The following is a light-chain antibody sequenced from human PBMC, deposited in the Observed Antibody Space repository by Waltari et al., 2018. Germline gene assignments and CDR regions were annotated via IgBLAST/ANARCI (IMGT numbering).Light chain of an antibody. J-gene: IGKJ1*01. CDR3: QQFDHLIWT. CDR2: DGT. CDR1: QDIHNY. Sequence: DIQMTQSPSSLSASVGDRVTITCQASQDIHNYLNWYQQKPGRAPKVLIFDGTNLEAGVPSRFSGSGSGTHFTLTISSLQPEDIATYYCQQFDHLIWTFGQGTKVEVK. V-gene: IGKV1-33*01.